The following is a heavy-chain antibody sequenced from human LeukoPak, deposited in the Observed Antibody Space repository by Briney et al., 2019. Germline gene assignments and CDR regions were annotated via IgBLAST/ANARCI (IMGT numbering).Heavy chain of an antibody. D-gene: IGHD4-23*01. CDR3: ARERPDYGGNVDY. V-gene: IGHV3-64*01. CDR1: GFTFNNYP. CDR2: ISSNGDNT. Sequence: GGSLRLSCAASGFTFNNYPIHWVRQAPGKGLEYVSAISSNGDNTYYANSVKGRFTVSRDNPKNTVYLQMGSLRPDDMAVYYCARERPDYGGNVDYWGQGTLVTVSS. J-gene: IGHJ4*02.